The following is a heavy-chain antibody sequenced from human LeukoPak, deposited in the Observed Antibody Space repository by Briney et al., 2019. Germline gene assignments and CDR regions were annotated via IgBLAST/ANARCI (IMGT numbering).Heavy chain of an antibody. Sequence: SETLSLTCTVSGGSISTSNYYWGWIRQPPGKGLEWIGNIFYSGSTYYSPSLKRRVTISLDTSRNQFSLKLSSVTAADTAVYYCARDLISTRYFDWLLGSHRYAFDIWGQGTMVTVSS. V-gene: IGHV4-39*07. D-gene: IGHD3-9*01. CDR3: ARDLISTRYFDWLLGSHRYAFDI. J-gene: IGHJ3*02. CDR1: GGSISTSNYY. CDR2: IFYSGST.